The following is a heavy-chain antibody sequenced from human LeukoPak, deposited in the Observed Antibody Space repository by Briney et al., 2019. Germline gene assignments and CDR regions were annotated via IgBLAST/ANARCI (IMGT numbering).Heavy chain of an antibody. J-gene: IGHJ3*02. V-gene: IGHV3-23*01. CDR2: ISGSGGST. D-gene: IGHD6-13*01. CDR3: AKVVAAAGYDAFDI. Sequence: GGSLRLSCAGSGFTFSDFWMTWVRQTPGKGLEWVSAISGSGGSTYYADSVKGRFTISRDNSKNTLYLQMNSLRAEDTAVYYCAKVVAAAGYDAFDIWGQGTMVTVSS. CDR1: GFTFSDFW.